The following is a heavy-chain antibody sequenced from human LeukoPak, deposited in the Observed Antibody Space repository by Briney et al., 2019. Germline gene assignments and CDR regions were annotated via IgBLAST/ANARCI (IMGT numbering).Heavy chain of an antibody. D-gene: IGHD3-3*01. V-gene: IGHV3-33*01. J-gene: IGHJ4*02. Sequence: PGTSPRLSCAVSGFTMKNFGMHWVRQAPGKGLEWVAVIWYDGSQRHYMDSVKGRFAISRENSMNTLSLEMNGLRVEDTAVYYCVRGADMDYNFENSFYFDSWGQGALVIVSS. CDR1: GFTMKNFG. CDR3: VRGADMDYNFENSFYFDS. CDR2: IWYDGSQR.